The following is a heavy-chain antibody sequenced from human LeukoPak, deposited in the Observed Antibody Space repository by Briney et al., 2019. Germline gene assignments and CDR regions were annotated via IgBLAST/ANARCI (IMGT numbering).Heavy chain of an antibody. D-gene: IGHD2-2*01. CDR2: IYYSGST. CDR3: ARESGIGYCSSTSCYDAFDI. Sequence: SETLSLTCTVSGGSISTYYWSWIRQPPGKGLEWIGSIYYSGSTNYNPSLKSRVTISVDTSKNQFSLKLSSVTAADTAVYYCARESGIGYCSSTSCYDAFDIWGQGTMVTVSS. V-gene: IGHV4-59*12. J-gene: IGHJ3*02. CDR1: GGSISTYY.